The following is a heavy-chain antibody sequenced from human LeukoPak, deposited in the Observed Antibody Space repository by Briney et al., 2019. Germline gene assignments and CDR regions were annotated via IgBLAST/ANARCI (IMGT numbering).Heavy chain of an antibody. Sequence: ASVKVSCKASGYTFTSYGISWVRQAPGQGLEWMGWISAYNGNTNYAQKLQGRVTMTTDTSTSTAYMELRSLRSDDTAVYYCASDMEDYNWNPDAFDIWGQGTMVTVSS. J-gene: IGHJ3*02. D-gene: IGHD1-20*01. CDR3: ASDMEDYNWNPDAFDI. CDR1: GYTFTSYG. CDR2: ISAYNGNT. V-gene: IGHV1-18*01.